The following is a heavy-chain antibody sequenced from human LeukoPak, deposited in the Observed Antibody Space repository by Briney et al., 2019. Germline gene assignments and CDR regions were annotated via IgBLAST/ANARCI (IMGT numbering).Heavy chain of an antibody. J-gene: IGHJ4*02. CDR1: GFTFTNYY. D-gene: IGHD2-15*01. CDR2: INPSGTTT. CDR3: ARHDLGGSYPFDY. Sequence: ASVKVSCKTSGFTFTNYYMHWVRQAPGQGLEWMGIINPSGTTTNYAQKFQGRVTMTRDTSTSTDFMELSSLSSEDTAVYYCARHDLGGSYPFDYWGLGSLVTVSS. V-gene: IGHV1-46*01.